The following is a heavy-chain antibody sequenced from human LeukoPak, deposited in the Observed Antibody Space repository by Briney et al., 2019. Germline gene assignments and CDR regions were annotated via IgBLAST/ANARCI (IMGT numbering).Heavy chain of an antibody. D-gene: IGHD1-1*01. J-gene: IGHJ4*02. CDR3: XXAIAPTQLAKDY. Sequence: PGGSLRLSCAASGFTFSSYWMSWVRQAPGKGLEWVSYISSSSSTIYYADSVKGRFTISRDNAKNSLYLQMNSLRDEDTAVYYCXXAIAPTQLAKDYWGQGTLVTVSS. CDR1: GFTFSSYW. CDR2: ISSSSSTI. V-gene: IGHV3-48*02.